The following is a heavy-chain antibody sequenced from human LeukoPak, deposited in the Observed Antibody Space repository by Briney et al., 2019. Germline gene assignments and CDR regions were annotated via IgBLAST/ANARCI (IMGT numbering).Heavy chain of an antibody. J-gene: IGHJ6*02. Sequence: ASVQVSCKASGYTFTSYGISWVRQAPGQGLEWMGWISAYNGNTNYAQKLQGRVTMTTDTSTSTAYMELRSLRSDDTAVYYCARVGYSGYSNYGMDVWGQGTTVTVSS. CDR1: GYTFTSYG. CDR3: ARVGYSGYSNYGMDV. V-gene: IGHV1-18*01. D-gene: IGHD5-12*01. CDR2: ISAYNGNT.